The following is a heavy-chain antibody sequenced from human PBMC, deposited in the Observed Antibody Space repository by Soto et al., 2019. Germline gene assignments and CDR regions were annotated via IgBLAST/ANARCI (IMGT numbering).Heavy chain of an antibody. D-gene: IGHD2-2*01. J-gene: IGHJ6*02. V-gene: IGHV3-23*01. CDR2: IGESGTPT. CDR3: ARYIPGVRYYGMDV. Sequence: EVQLLESGGGLVQPAGSLRLSCAASGFIFSSYAMKWVRQAPGKGLEWVSLIGESGTPTYYADSVKGRFTISRDNSGNTLFLEMYSLRAEDTAVYYCARYIPGVRYYGMDVWGQGTTVTVSS. CDR1: GFIFSSYA.